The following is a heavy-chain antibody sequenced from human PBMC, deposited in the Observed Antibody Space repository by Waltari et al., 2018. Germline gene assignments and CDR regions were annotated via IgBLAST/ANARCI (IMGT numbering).Heavy chain of an antibody. CDR3: AREYSYGYGYFDY. J-gene: IGHJ4*02. V-gene: IGHV4-38-2*02. CDR2: IYHSGST. Sequence: QVQLQESGPGLVKPSETLSLTCAVSGYSISSGYYWGWIRQPPWKGLEWIGSIYHSGSTYYNPSLKSRVTISVDTSKNQFSLKLSSVTAADTAVYYCAREYSYGYGYFDYWGQGTLVTVSS. CDR1: GYSISSGYY. D-gene: IGHD5-18*01.